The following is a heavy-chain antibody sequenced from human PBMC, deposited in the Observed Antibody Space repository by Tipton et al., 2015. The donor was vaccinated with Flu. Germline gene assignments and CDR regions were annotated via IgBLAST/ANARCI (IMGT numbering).Heavy chain of an antibody. D-gene: IGHD4-17*01. CDR2: IKQDGSEK. CDR3: ARAQDYGWVLDFDY. J-gene: IGHJ4*02. CDR1: GFTFSSYW. V-gene: IGHV3-7*01. Sequence: GSLRLSCAASGFTFSSYWMSWVRQAPGKGLEWVANIKQDGSEKYYVDPVKGRFTISRDNAKNSLYLQMNSLGAEDTAVYYCARAQDYGWVLDFDYWGQGTLVTVSS.